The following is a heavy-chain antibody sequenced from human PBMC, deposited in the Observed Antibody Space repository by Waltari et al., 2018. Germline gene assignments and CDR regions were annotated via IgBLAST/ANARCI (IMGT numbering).Heavy chain of an antibody. CDR1: GFTFSRNG. J-gene: IGHJ6*02. CDR3: AKEKLLWFGELSMVMDV. Sequence: QVQLVESGGGVVQPGRSLSLSCAAPGFTFSRNGMHWVPQALYTGLEWVAVISNDGSNKYYADSVKGRFTISRDNSKNTLYLQMNSLRAEDTAVYYCAKEKLLWFGELSMVMDVWGQGTTVTVSS. V-gene: IGHV3-30*18. D-gene: IGHD3-10*01. CDR2: ISNDGSNK.